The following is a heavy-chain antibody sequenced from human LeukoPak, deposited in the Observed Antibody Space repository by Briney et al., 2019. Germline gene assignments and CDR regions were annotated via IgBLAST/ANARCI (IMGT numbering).Heavy chain of an antibody. CDR3: ARDLAYDSSAHPA. Sequence: GGSLRLSCAASGFTFSASPMHWVRQASGKGLEWVGRITGTHATAYSATVKGRFTISRDDSKYTTYLQMNSLETEDTAVYYCARDLAYDSSAHPAWGQGTTVTVSS. CDR1: GFTFSASP. CDR2: ITGTHAT. V-gene: IGHV3-73*01. D-gene: IGHD3-22*01. J-gene: IGHJ6*02.